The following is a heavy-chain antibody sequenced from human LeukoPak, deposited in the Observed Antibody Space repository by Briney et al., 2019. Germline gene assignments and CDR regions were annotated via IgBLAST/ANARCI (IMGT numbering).Heavy chain of an antibody. D-gene: IGHD5-12*01. J-gene: IGHJ4*02. CDR1: GGSISSGGYY. CDR2: IYYSGST. V-gene: IGHV4-31*03. CDR3: ARGGYSGYDSPAYFDY. Sequence: PSQTLSLTCTVSGGSISSGGYYWSWLRQHPGKGLEWIGYIYYSGSTYYNPSLKSRVTISVDTSKNQFSLKLSSVTAADTAVYYCARGGYSGYDSPAYFDYWGQGTPVTVSS.